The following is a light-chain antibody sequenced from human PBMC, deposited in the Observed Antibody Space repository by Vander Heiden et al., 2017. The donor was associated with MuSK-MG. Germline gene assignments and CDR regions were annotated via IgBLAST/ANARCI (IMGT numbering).Light chain of an antibody. J-gene: IGLJ1*01. CDR2: EVS. Sequence: QSALTQPASVSGSPGQSITISCTGTSSDVGAYNFVSWYQQHPGKAPKVRMYEVSYRPSGVSNRVSGSKSGNKASLTISGLQAEDEADDDCSSYTSSSSRVFGTGTKVTVL. CDR3: SSYTSSSSRV. V-gene: IGLV2-14*01. CDR1: SSDVGAYNF.